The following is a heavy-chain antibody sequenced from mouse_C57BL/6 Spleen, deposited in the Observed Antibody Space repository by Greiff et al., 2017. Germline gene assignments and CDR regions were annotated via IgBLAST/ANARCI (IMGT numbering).Heavy chain of an antibody. J-gene: IGHJ4*01. CDR1: GYTFTSYW. CDR3: ARGTGAVYAMDY. CDR2: IDPSDSYT. D-gene: IGHD4-1*01. Sequence: QVQLQQPGAELVRPGTSVKLSCKASGYTFTSYWMHWVKQRPGQGLEWIGVIDPSDSYTNYNQKFKGKATLTVDTSSSTAYMQLSSLTSEDSAVYYCARGTGAVYAMDYWGQGTSVTVSS. V-gene: IGHV1-59*01.